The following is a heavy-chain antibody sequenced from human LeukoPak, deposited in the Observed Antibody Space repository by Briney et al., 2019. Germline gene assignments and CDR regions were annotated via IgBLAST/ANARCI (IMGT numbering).Heavy chain of an antibody. CDR2: ITSSGRAT. CDR1: GFIFSDYY. V-gene: IGHV3-11*05. D-gene: IGHD3-3*01. J-gene: IGHJ5*02. CDR3: ARDLFSWSEVAAGTVPYFDP. Sequence: PGGSLRLSCAPSGFIFSDYYMFWIRKAPGKGLEWLAYITSSGRATNYADSVRGRFTISRDNAKNSLYLQMNSLRAEDTAVYYCARDLFSWSEVAAGTVPYFDPWGQGTLVSVSS.